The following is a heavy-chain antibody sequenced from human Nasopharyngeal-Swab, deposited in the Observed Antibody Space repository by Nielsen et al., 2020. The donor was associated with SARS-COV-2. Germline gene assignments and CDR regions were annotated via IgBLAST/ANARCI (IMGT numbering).Heavy chain of an antibody. CDR3: ARHGPVLESSSSLDN. Sequence: SETLSLTCSVSGGPISNKNYYWGWIRQPPGKGLEWIASSRYSERPNYNPSLKSRVSLFLDTSTNQVSLRLTSVTAADTAVYYCARHGPVLESSSSLDNWGQGTLVTVSS. CDR2: SRYSERP. CDR1: GGPISNKNYY. J-gene: IGHJ4*02. V-gene: IGHV4-39*01. D-gene: IGHD6-6*01.